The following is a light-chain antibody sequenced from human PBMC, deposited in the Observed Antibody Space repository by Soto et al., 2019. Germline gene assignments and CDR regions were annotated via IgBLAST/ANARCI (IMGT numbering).Light chain of an antibody. V-gene: IGKV1-39*01. CDR3: QQTFRVPLT. CDR2: AAS. CDR1: RNISNS. J-gene: IGKJ4*01. Sequence: DIQMTQSPSSLSASVGDTVTVTCRASRNISNSLNWYQQKPGEAPKLLMYAASSLQSGVPSRFSGRGSGTDFTLTISSLQPEDFATYYCQQTFRVPLTFGGGSKLEV.